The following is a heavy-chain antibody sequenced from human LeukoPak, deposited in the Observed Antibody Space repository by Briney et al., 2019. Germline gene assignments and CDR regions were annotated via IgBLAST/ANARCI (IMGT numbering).Heavy chain of an antibody. V-gene: IGHV3-48*01. CDR2: ISSSNSPI. J-gene: IGHJ4*02. CDR3: AREPSGVLGLDH. CDR1: GFTFSSYS. Sequence: GGSLRLSCVASGFTFSSYSMNWVRQAPGKGLEWVSYISSSNSPIYYADSLRGRFTISRDNAKNSLFLQMNSLRVEDTAVYYCAREPSGVLGLDHWGQGTLVTVSS. D-gene: IGHD3-10*01.